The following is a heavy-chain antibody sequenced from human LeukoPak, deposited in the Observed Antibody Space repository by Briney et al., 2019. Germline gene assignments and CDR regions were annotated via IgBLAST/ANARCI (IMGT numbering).Heavy chain of an antibody. CDR3: AKDAGFGDHSHFSDYYYYYGMDV. V-gene: IGHV3-23*01. CDR1: GFTFSSYA. D-gene: IGHD3-10*01. Sequence: GGSLRLSCAASGFTFSSYAMSWVRQAPGKGLEWVSAISGSGGSTYYADSVKGRFTISRDNSKNTLYLQMNSLRAEDTAVYYCAKDAGFGDHSHFSDYYYYYGMDVWGQGTTVTVSS. CDR2: ISGSGGST. J-gene: IGHJ6*02.